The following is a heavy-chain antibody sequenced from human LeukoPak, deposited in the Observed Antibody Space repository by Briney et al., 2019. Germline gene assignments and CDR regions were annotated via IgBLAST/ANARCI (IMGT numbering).Heavy chain of an antibody. J-gene: IGHJ5*02. CDR1: GGSFSGYY. Sequence: SETLSLTCAVYGGSFSGYYWSWIRQPPGKGLEWIGEINHSGSTNYNPSLKSRVIISVDTSKNQFSLKLSSVTAADTAVYYCARGFEGTSYSNWFDPWGQGTLVTVSS. CDR2: INHSGST. D-gene: IGHD2-2*01. CDR3: ARGFEGTSYSNWFDP. V-gene: IGHV4-34*01.